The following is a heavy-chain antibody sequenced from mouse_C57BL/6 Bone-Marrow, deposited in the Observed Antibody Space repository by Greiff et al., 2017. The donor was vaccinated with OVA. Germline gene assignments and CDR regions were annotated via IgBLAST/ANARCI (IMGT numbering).Heavy chain of an antibody. V-gene: IGHV5-17*01. J-gene: IGHJ3*01. D-gene: IGHD1-1*01. Sequence: EVKLVESGGGLVKPGGSLKLSCAASGFTFSDYGMHWVRQAPEKGLEWVAYISSGSSTIYYADTVKGRFTISRDNAKNTLFLQMTSLRSEDTAMFFCARPNFYGSFAYLGQGTLVTVSA. CDR1: GFTFSDYG. CDR2: ISSGSSTI. CDR3: ARPNFYGSFAY.